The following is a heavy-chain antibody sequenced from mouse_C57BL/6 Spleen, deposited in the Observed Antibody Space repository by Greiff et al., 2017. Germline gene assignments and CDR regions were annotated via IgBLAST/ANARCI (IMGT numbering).Heavy chain of an antibody. Sequence: QVQLKQPGAELVKPGASVKMSCKASGYTFTSYWITWVKQRPGQGLEWIGDIYPGSGSTNYNEKFKSKATLTVDTSSSTAYMQLSSLTSEDSAVYYCAIYDGYYREYFDVWGTGTTVTVSS. CDR3: AIYDGYYREYFDV. V-gene: IGHV1-55*01. J-gene: IGHJ1*03. D-gene: IGHD2-3*01. CDR1: GYTFTSYW. CDR2: IYPGSGST.